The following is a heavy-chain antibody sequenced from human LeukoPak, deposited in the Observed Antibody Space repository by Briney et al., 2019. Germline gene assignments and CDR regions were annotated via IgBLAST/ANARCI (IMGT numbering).Heavy chain of an antibody. CDR1: GFTFSSYW. V-gene: IGHV3-7*01. Sequence: PGGSLRLSCAASGFTFSSYWMNWVRQAPGKGLEWVANIKQDGSEKYYVDSVKGRFTISRDNAKNSLYLRMNSLRAEDTAVYYCARVPNDFWSAYSGYHDAFDLWGQGTMVTVSS. J-gene: IGHJ3*01. D-gene: IGHD3-3*01. CDR3: ARVPNDFWSAYSGYHDAFDL. CDR2: IKQDGSEK.